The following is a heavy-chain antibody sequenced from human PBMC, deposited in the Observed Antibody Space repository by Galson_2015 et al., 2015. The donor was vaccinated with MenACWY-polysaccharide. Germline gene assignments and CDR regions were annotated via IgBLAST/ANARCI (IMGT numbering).Heavy chain of an antibody. Sequence: ETLSLTCAVYGGSFSGHCWSWIRQSPGRGLEWIGEIHHRTGTDYNASLKSRVTISEDTSKNQFSLHLKSVTAADTAVYFCARGREKKQLPFDYWGPGILVTVSS. CDR1: GGSFSGHC. V-gene: IGHV4-34*01. D-gene: IGHD6-19*01. CDR2: IHHRTGT. CDR3: ARGREKKQLPFDY. J-gene: IGHJ4*02.